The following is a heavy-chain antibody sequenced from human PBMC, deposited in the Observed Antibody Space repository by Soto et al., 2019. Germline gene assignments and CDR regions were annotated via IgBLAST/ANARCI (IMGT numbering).Heavy chain of an antibody. CDR1: GYTFTSYG. V-gene: IGHV1-18*01. J-gene: IGHJ4*02. Sequence: ASVKVSCKASGYTFTSYGISWVRQAPGQGLEWMGWISAYNGNTNYAQKLQGRVTMTTDTSTSTAYMELRSLRSDDTAVYYCARAIAVAVFHYYFDYWGQGTLVTVSS. D-gene: IGHD6-19*01. CDR3: ARAIAVAVFHYYFDY. CDR2: ISAYNGNT.